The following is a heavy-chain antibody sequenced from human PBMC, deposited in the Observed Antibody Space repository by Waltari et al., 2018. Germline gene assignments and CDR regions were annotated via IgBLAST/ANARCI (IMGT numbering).Heavy chain of an antibody. Sequence: QVQLVQSGAEVKKPGSSVKVSCKASGGTFSSYAISWVRQAPGQGLEWMGVIIPNFCTANYAQKFQGRVTITADESTSTAYMELSSLRSEDTAVYYCAGSIAARFGGDYWGQGTLVTVSS. CDR2: IIPNFCTA. CDR1: GGTFSSYA. D-gene: IGHD6-6*01. J-gene: IGHJ4*02. V-gene: IGHV1-69*01. CDR3: AGSIAARFGGDY.